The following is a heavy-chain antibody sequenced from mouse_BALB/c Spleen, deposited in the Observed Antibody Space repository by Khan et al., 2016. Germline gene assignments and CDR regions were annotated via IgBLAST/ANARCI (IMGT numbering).Heavy chain of an antibody. J-gene: IGHJ3*01. CDR2: INTETGEP. CDR1: GYTFTDYS. Sequence: QIQLVQSGPELKKPGETVKISCKASGYTFTDYSMHWVKQAPGKGLKWMGWINTETGEPTYADDFKGRFAFSLETSASTADLQINNLKNEDTATYFCARGNYYGSSAYWGPGPLVTVSA. CDR3: ARGNYYGSSAY. D-gene: IGHD1-1*01. V-gene: IGHV9-2-1*01.